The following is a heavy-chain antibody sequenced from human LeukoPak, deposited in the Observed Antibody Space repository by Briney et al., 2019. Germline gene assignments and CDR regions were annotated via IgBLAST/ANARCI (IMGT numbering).Heavy chain of an antibody. V-gene: IGHV4-61*02. CDR2: TYTSGST. CDR1: GGSISSGSYY. J-gene: IGHJ4*02. CDR3: ARGDRGYSGYDPAYYFDY. Sequence: SQTLSLTCTVSGGSISSGSYYWSWIRQPAGKGLEWIGRTYTSGSTNYNPSLKSRVTISVDTSKNQFSLKLSSVTAADTAVYYCARGDRGYSGYDPAYYFDYWGQGTLVTVSS. D-gene: IGHD5-12*01.